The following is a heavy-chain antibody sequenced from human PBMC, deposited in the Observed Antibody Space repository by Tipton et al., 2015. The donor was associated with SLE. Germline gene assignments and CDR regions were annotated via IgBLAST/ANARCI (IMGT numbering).Heavy chain of an antibody. CDR2: IHYTGTT. V-gene: IGHV4-34*01. CDR3: ARGEESSSGWYEAS. CDR1: GGSFSGYY. D-gene: IGHD6-19*01. J-gene: IGHJ5*02. Sequence: LRLSCAVYGGSFSGYYWSWIRQPPGKGLEWIGSIHYTGTTYYSPSLKSRVTISVDASKNQFSLKLSSVTAADTAVYYCARGEESSSGWYEASWGQGTQVTVSS.